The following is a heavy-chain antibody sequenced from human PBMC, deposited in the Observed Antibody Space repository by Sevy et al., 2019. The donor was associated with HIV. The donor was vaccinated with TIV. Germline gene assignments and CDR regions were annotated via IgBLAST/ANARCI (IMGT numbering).Heavy chain of an antibody. CDR1: GGTFSSYA. D-gene: IGHD3-10*01. V-gene: IGHV1-69*06. CDR3: ATYYGSGSYYKGSGAFDI. CDR2: IIPIFGTA. Sequence: ASVKVSCKASGGTFSSYAISWVRQAPGQGLEWMGGIIPIFGTANYAQKFQGRVTITADKSTSTAYMELSSLRSEETAVYYCATYYGSGSYYKGSGAFDIWGQGTMVTVSS. J-gene: IGHJ3*02.